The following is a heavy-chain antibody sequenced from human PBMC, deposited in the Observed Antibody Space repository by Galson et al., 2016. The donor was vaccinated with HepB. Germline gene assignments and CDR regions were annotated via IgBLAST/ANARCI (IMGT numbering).Heavy chain of an antibody. D-gene: IGHD2-21*02. CDR1: GGPISRGGYY. Sequence: SETLSLTCSVSGGPISRGGYYWGWIRQPPGKALEWMGYIYSTGTTYYNPSLKSRVTISVDTSKNQVSLKLTSVTAADTAVYYCARGGNCGGDCYSFDHWGQGDLVAVSS. CDR3: ARGGNCGGDCYSFDH. V-gene: IGHV4-39*01. J-gene: IGHJ4*02. CDR2: IYSTGTT.